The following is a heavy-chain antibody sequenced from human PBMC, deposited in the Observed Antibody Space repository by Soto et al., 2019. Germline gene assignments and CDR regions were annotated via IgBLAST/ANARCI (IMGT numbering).Heavy chain of an antibody. D-gene: IGHD4-17*01. CDR3: AKETRSRAVTATRGAGMDF. V-gene: IGHV3-30*18. Sequence: QVQLVESGGGVVQPGRSLRLSCAASGFTFSDFGMHWVRQAPGKGLEWVAAISHDGTNQYYGDSVKGRFSISRDHSNHRLSRKMNSLGVEDTAIYYCAKETRSRAVTATRGAGMDFWGQGHTVTVSS. CDR2: ISHDGTNQ. CDR1: GFTFSDFG. J-gene: IGHJ6*02.